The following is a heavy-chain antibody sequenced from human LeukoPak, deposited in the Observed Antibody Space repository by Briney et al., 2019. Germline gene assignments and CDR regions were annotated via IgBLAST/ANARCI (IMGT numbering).Heavy chain of an antibody. CDR3: ARDKLDYGSGSYFDY. Sequence: SETLSLTCTVSGGSISSYYWSWIRQPAGKGLEWIGRIYTSGSTNYNPSLKSRVTMSVDTSKNQFSLQLSSVTAADTAVYYCARDKLDYGSGSYFDYWGQGTLVTVSS. J-gene: IGHJ4*02. CDR1: GGSISSYY. D-gene: IGHD3-10*01. V-gene: IGHV4-4*07. CDR2: IYTSGST.